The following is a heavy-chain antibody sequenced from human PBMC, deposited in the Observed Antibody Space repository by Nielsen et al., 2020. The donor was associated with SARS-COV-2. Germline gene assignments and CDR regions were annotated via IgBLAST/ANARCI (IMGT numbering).Heavy chain of an antibody. CDR3: ARDERASGWYRMGHYYYGMDV. CDR2: IKQDGSEK. Sequence: WIRQPPGKGLEWVANIKQDGSEKYYVDSVKGRFTISRDNAKNSLYLQMNSLRAEDTAVYYCARDERASGWYRMGHYYYGMDVWGQGTTVTVSS. D-gene: IGHD6-19*01. V-gene: IGHV3-7*01. J-gene: IGHJ6*02.